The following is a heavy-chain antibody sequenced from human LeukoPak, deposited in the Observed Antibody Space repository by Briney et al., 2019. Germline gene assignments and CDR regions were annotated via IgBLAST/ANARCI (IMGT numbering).Heavy chain of an antibody. CDR2: MNPNSGNT. D-gene: IGHD3-9*01. CDR1: GYTFTSYD. J-gene: IGHJ5*02. V-gene: IGHV1-8*01. Sequence: ASVKVSCKASGYTFTSYDINWVRQATGQGLEWMGWMNPNSGNTGYAQKFQGRVTMTRNTSISTAYMELSSLRSEDTAVYYCARGRINVLRYFLNWFDPWGQGTLVTASS. CDR3: ARGRINVLRYFLNWFDP.